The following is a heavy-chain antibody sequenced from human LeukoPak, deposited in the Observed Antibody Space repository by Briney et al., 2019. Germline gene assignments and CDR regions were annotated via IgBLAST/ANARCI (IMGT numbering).Heavy chain of an antibody. CDR2: INTNTGNP. Sequence: ASVKVSCKASGYTFTSFALGWVRQAPGHGLEWMGWINTNTGNPTYAQGFTGRFVFSLDTSVSTAYLQISSLKAEDTAVYYCARESGSQRTEQFGFDYWGQGTLVTVSS. CDR3: ARESGSQRTEQFGFDY. D-gene: IGHD1-26*01. V-gene: IGHV7-4-1*02. CDR1: GYTFTSFA. J-gene: IGHJ4*02.